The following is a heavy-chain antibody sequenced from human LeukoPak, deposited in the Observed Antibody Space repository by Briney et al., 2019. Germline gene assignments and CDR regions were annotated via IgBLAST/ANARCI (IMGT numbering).Heavy chain of an antibody. CDR3: ASPVSVRGVSPDY. J-gene: IGHJ4*02. CDR1: GFTFDDYA. CDR2: ISSSSSYI. D-gene: IGHD3-10*01. Sequence: GGSLRLSCAASGFTFDDYAMHWVRQAPGKGLEWVSSISSSSSYIYYADSVKGRFTISRDNAKNSLYLQMNSLRAEDTAVYYCASPVSVRGVSPDYWGQGTLVTVSS. V-gene: IGHV3-21*01.